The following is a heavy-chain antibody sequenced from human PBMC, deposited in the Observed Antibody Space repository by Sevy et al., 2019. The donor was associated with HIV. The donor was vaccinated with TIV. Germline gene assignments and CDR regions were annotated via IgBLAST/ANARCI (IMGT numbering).Heavy chain of an antibody. CDR3: ARACSVWYMHFDY. CDR1: GYTFTTYG. V-gene: IGHV1-18*01. CDR2: IGAYNGNT. Sequence: ASVKVSCKASGYTFTTYGISWVRQAPGQGLEWMGWIGAYNGNTNYPQKFQGRVTMTTDTSTSTAYMELRSLRSDDAAVYFCARACSVWYMHFDYWGQGTLVTVSS. J-gene: IGHJ4*02. D-gene: IGHD6-19*01.